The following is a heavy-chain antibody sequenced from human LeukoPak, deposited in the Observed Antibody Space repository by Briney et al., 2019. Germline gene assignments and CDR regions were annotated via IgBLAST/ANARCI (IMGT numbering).Heavy chain of an antibody. CDR3: ARSGGWGQTYYYDSSGSAYFDY. J-gene: IGHJ4*02. CDR1: GYTFTSYY. D-gene: IGHD3-22*01. V-gene: IGHV1-46*01. Sequence: GASVKVSCKASGYTFTSYYMHWVRQAPRQGLEWMGIINPSGGSTSYAQKFKGRVTITRDTSTSTVYRELSSLRSEDTAVYYCARSGGWGQTYYYDSSGSAYFDYWGQGTLVTVSS. CDR2: INPSGGST.